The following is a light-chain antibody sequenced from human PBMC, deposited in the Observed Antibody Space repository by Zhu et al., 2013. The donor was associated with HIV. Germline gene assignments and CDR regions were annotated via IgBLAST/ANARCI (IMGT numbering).Light chain of an antibody. Sequence: EIVLTQSPGTLSLSPGERATLSCRASQSVSSSYLAWYQHKPGQAPRLLIYGASSRATGIPDRFSGSGSGTVFTLNISRLEPEDSAVYYCQQHGSTPWTFGQGTKVEI. V-gene: IGKV3-20*01. CDR2: GAS. CDR1: QSVSSSY. CDR3: QQHGSTPWT. J-gene: IGKJ1*01.